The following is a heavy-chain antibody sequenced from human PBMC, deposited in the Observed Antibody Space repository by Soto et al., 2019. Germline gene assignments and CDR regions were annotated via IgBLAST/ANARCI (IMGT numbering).Heavy chain of an antibody. CDR3: ARDPGRDSPIDY. D-gene: IGHD3-22*01. CDR1: GFTLSDYG. J-gene: IGHJ4*02. CDR2: IWHDGGAK. Sequence: QVQLVESGGGVVQPGRALRLSCTASGFTLSDYGMHWVRQAPGKGLERVVVIWHDGGAKYYAESVTGRITISRDTSKNTLHLHIVSLGAEDAALYFCARDPGRDSPIDYWGQGTLVTVSS. V-gene: IGHV3-33*01.